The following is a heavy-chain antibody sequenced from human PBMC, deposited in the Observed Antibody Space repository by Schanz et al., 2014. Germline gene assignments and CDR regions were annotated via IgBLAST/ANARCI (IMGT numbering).Heavy chain of an antibody. CDR3: ARDRGYDFSFDP. D-gene: IGHD3-3*01. J-gene: IGHJ5*02. V-gene: IGHV4-4*07. CDR1: GGSISSFY. Sequence: QVQLQESGPGLVKSSETLSLTCTVSGGSISSFYWGWIRQPAGKGLEWIGRIYTSGSTNYNPSLKGRVTMSPDPSKNQFSLKLSSVPAADTAVYYCARDRGYDFSFDPWGQGTLVTVSS. CDR2: IYTSGST.